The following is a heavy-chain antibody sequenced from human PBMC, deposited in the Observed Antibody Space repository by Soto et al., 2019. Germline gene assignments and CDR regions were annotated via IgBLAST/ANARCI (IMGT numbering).Heavy chain of an antibody. CDR1: EYTFTSYS. CDR3: ARIGFAYGPFDY. D-gene: IGHD3-10*01. V-gene: IGHV5-51*01. J-gene: IGHJ4*02. Sequence: GESLKISCKGSEYTFTSYSIAWVRQMPGKGLEWMGIIYPGDSDTRYSPSFQGQVTISVDKSITTAYLQWSSLKASDTAMYYCARIGFAYGPFDYWGQGVLVTVSS. CDR2: IYPGDSDT.